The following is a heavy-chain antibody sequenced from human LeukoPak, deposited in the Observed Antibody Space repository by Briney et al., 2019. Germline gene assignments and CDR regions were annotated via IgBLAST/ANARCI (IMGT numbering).Heavy chain of an antibody. J-gene: IGHJ6*02. D-gene: IGHD6-13*01. Sequence: PGGSLRLSCAASGFTFSGSAMHWVRQASGKGLEWLGRIRSKADSYATAYAASVKGRFTISRDDSKNTAYLQMNSLKTEDTAVYYCTTTAAGTGGYYYGMDVWGQGTTVTVSS. CDR2: IRSKADSYAT. V-gene: IGHV3-73*01. CDR3: TTTAAGTGGYYYGMDV. CDR1: GFTFSGSA.